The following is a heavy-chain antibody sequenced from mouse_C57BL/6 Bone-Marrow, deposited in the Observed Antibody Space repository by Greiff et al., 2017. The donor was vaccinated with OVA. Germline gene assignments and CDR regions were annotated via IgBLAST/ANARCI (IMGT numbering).Heavy chain of an antibody. J-gene: IGHJ2*01. CDR1: GYTFTSYG. Sequence: VQLQQSGAELARPGASVKLSCKASGYTFTSYGISWVKQRTGQGLEWIGEIYPRSGNTYYNEKFKGKATLTADKSSSTAYMELRSLTFEDSAVYFCARPITTVVRHFDLRGQSTTPPGSS. D-gene: IGHD1-1*01. CDR3: ARPITTVVRHFDL. CDR2: IYPRSGNT. V-gene: IGHV1-81*01.